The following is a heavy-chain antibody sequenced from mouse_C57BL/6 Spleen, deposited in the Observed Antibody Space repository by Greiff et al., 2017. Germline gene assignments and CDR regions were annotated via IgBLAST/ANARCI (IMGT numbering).Heavy chain of an antibody. CDR2: ISYDGSN. J-gene: IGHJ2*01. D-gene: IGHD3-2*02. CDR1: GYSITSGYY. CDR3: ARWDSSGNFDY. V-gene: IGHV3-6*01. Sequence: ESGPGLVKPSQSLSLTCSVTGYSITSGYYWNWIRQFPGNKLEWMGYISYDGSNNYNPSLKNRISITRDTSKNQFFLKLNSVTTEDTATYYCARWDSSGNFDYWGQGTTLTVSS.